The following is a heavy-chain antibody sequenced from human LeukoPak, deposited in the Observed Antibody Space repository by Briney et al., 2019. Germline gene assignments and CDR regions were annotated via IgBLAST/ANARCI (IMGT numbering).Heavy chain of an antibody. D-gene: IGHD5-12*01. V-gene: IGHV4-39*07. CDR2: MYYSRST. Sequence: PSETLSLTCTVSGGSISSSSDYWGWIRRPPGKGLEWIGRMYYSRSTYYNPSLNIRVTISGDTSKNQFSLKLRSMTAADTAVYDCAREYSGYDYLLNYFYYYMDVWGKGTTVTVSS. J-gene: IGHJ6*03. CDR1: GGSISSSSDY. CDR3: AREYSGYDYLLNYFYYYMDV.